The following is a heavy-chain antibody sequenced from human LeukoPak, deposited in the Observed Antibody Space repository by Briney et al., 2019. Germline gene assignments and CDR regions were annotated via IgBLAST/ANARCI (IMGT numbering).Heavy chain of an antibody. Sequence: PGGSLRLSCAASGFTFSSYWMHWVRQAPGKGLVWVSRISSDGTDTSYADSVKGRFTISRDNAKNTLYLQMNSLRAEDTAVYYCARVGAIVARLPHFDYWGQGTLVTVSS. V-gene: IGHV3-74*01. CDR2: ISSDGTDT. CDR3: ARVGAIVARLPHFDY. CDR1: GFTFSSYW. D-gene: IGHD5-12*01. J-gene: IGHJ4*02.